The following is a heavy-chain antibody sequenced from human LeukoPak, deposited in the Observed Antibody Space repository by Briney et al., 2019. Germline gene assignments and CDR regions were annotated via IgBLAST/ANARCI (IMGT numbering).Heavy chain of an antibody. CDR1: GYTLTELS. J-gene: IGHJ4*02. Sequence: ASVKVSYKVSGYTLTELSMHWVRQAPGKGLEWMGGFDPEDGETIYAQKFQGRVTMTEDTSTDTAYMELSSLRSEDTAVYYCATDPLTSPSSSYWGQGTLVTVSS. D-gene: IGHD2-2*01. V-gene: IGHV1-24*01. CDR3: ATDPLTSPSSSY. CDR2: FDPEDGET.